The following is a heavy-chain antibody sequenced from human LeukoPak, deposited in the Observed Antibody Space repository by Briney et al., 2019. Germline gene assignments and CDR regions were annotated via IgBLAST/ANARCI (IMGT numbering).Heavy chain of an antibody. CDR1: GYSISSGYY. CDR2: IYHSGST. J-gene: IGHJ3*02. D-gene: IGHD2-15*01. V-gene: IGHV4-38-2*02. Sequence: SETLSLTCTVSGYSISSGYYWGWIRQPPGEGLEWIGSIYHSGSTYYNPPLKSRVTIPVATSKNPSSLKLTSVTGADTAVYYCAREYCSGGSCYPDAFDIWGQGTMVTVSS. CDR3: AREYCSGGSCYPDAFDI.